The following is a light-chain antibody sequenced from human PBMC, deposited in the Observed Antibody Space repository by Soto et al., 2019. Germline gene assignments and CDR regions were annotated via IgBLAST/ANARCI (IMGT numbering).Light chain of an antibody. V-gene: IGKV1-39*01. J-gene: IGKJ1*01. CDR1: QNIKTY. CDR3: QQSFSFPWT. Sequence: DIHMTQSPSSLSASVGDRVTITCRPSQNIKTYLNWYQQKPGKAPKLLVYGESSLQSGVPSRFSGSGSGTEFSLTIIGLQPEDLATYYCQQSFSFPWTFGQGTKIEIK. CDR2: GES.